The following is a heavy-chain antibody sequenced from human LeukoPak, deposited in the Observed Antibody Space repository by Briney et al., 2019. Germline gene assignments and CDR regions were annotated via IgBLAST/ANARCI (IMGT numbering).Heavy chain of an antibody. CDR1: GFTFRSYV. CDR3: ATRGTTATKYIEY. CDR2: ISTDGGST. D-gene: IGHD1-1*01. V-gene: IGHV3-23*01. J-gene: IGHJ4*02. Sequence: GGSLRLSCAASGFTFRSYVMSWVRQAPGIGLEWVSTISTDGGSTYYAASVKGRFTISRDNSKNTLHLQMNGLRAEDTAVYYCATRGTTATKYIEYWGQGTLVTVSS.